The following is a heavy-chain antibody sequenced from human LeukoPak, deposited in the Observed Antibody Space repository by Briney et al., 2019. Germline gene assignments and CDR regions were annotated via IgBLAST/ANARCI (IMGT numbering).Heavy chain of an antibody. Sequence: SGGSLRLSCAASGFTFGSYSMNWVRQAPGKGLEWVSSISSSSSYIYYADSVKGRFTISRDNAKNSLYLQMNSLRVEDTAVYYCARDTMVTSRYYGMDVWGQGTTVAVSS. D-gene: IGHD5-18*01. CDR3: ARDTMVTSRYYGMDV. CDR1: GFTFGSYS. CDR2: ISSSSSYI. V-gene: IGHV3-21*01. J-gene: IGHJ6*02.